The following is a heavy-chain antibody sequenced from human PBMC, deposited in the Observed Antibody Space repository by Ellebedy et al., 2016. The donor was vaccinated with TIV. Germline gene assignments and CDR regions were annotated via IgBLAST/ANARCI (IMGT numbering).Heavy chain of an antibody. V-gene: IGHV5-51*01. D-gene: IGHD3-22*01. J-gene: IGHJ3*02. CDR1: GYSFTSYW. CDR3: ARRDSMIVVVTGAFDI. CDR2: IYPGDSDT. Sequence: GESLKISCKGSGYSFTSYWIGWVRPMPGKGLEWMGIIYPGDSDTRYSPSFQGPVTISADKSISTAYLQWSSLNASYTAMYYCARRDSMIVVVTGAFDIWGQGTMVTVSS.